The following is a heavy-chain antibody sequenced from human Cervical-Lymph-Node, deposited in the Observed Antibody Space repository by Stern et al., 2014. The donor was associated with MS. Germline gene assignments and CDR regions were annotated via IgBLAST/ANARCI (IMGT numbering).Heavy chain of an antibody. CDR1: GFTFSTYA. J-gene: IGHJ4*02. D-gene: IGHD4-17*01. Sequence: VQLVESGGGVVQPGRSLRLSCAASGFTFSTYAMHWVRQAPGKGLEWVAVISFDGSNKDYADSVKGRFTISRDNSKNTLYLQMNSLRAEDTAVYYCARERDYGDPFDYWGQGTLVTVSS. CDR2: ISFDGSNK. V-gene: IGHV3-30-3*01. CDR3: ARERDYGDPFDY.